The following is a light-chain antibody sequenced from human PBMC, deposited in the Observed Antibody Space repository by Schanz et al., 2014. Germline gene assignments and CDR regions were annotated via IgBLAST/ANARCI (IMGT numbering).Light chain of an antibody. CDR2: DVS. CDR1: SSDVGGYNY. CDR3: CSYTSSSTWV. Sequence: QSVLTQPASVSGSPGQSITISCTGTSSDVGGYNYVSWYQQHPGKAPKLIIYDVSNRPSGVSNRFSGSKSGNTASLTISGLQADDEADYYCCSYTSSSTWVFGGGTKVTVL. J-gene: IGLJ3*02. V-gene: IGLV2-14*01.